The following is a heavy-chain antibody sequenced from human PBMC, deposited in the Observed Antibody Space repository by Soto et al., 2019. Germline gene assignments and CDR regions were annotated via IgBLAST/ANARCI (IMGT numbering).Heavy chain of an antibody. CDR1: GFSFSSYS. Sequence: EAQLVESGGDLVQPGGSLRLSCAASGFSFSSYSMNWVRQAPGKGLEWVSYISGSSRTINYADSVKGRFTISRDNAKNSLYLQMNSLRAEDTAVYYCARGLDYWGQGTLVTVSS. V-gene: IGHV3-48*01. J-gene: IGHJ4*02. CDR2: ISGSSRTI. CDR3: ARGLDY.